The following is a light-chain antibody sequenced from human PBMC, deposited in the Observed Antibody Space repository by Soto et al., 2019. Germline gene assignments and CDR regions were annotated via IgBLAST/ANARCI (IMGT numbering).Light chain of an antibody. CDR3: CSYAGGYTSV. V-gene: IGLV2-11*01. CDR2: DVN. J-gene: IGLJ7*01. Sequence: QSALTQPRSVSGSPGQSVTISRTGTTSDVGGYNHVSWYQQYPGKAPKLMIYDVNQRPSGVPDRFSGSQSGNTASLTISGLQAEDEADYYCCSYAGGYTSVFGEGTQLTVL. CDR1: TSDVGGYNH.